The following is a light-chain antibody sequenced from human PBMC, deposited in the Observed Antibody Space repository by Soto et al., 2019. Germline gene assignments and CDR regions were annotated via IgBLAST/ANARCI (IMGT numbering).Light chain of an antibody. CDR1: QGISSA. J-gene: IGKJ2*01. CDR2: DAS. V-gene: IGKV1-13*02. Sequence: AIQLTQSPSSLSASVGDRVTITCRASQGISSALAWYQQKPGKVPKLLIYDASSLESGVPSRFSGSGSGTDFTLTISSLQPEDFATYYCQQFNSYPHTFGQGTKLEIK. CDR3: QQFNSYPHT.